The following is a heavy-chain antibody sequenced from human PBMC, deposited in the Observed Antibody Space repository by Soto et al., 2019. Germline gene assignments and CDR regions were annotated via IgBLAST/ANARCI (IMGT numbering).Heavy chain of an antibody. CDR1: GFSFSNAA. Sequence: EVQLLESGGGLVQPGGALRLSCAASGFSFSNAALSWVRQAPGKGLEWVSAITGSGGSTYYADSVKGRLTISRYNSKNTLFLQRNSLRAEDTAVYFCAKLRAKSHIAVPFDYWGQGTLVTVSS. CDR3: AKLRAKSHIAVPFDY. D-gene: IGHD6-19*01. CDR2: ITGSGGST. V-gene: IGHV3-23*01. J-gene: IGHJ4*02.